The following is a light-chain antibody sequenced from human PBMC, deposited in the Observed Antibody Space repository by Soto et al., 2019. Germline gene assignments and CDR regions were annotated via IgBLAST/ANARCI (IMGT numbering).Light chain of an antibody. CDR2: DTS. J-gene: IGLJ3*02. CDR3: VLSYTGSRV. V-gene: IGLV7-46*01. Sequence: AVVTQEPSLTLSPGGTVTLTCGSSTGAVTSGHYPYWFHQRPGQAPRTLIYDTSSKPSWTPARFSGSLLGGKAALTLSGAQPEDEADYYCVLSYTGSRVFGGGTKLTVL. CDR1: TGAVTSGHY.